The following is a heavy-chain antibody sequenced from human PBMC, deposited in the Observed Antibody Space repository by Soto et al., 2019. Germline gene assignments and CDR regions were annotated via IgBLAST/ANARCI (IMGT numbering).Heavy chain of an antibody. CDR1: GYSFTIYW. CDR3: AASRGGYSYGYVEWFEY. V-gene: IGHV5-51*04. D-gene: IGHD5-18*01. Sequence: GESLKISCKGSGYSFTIYWIGWVRQMPGKGREWMGIIYPGDSDTRDRPSFQGQVTISADKPISTAYLEWSSLKAWDTGMYYCAASRGGYSYGYVEWFEYCGQGTLVSVSS. CDR2: IYPGDSDT. J-gene: IGHJ4*02.